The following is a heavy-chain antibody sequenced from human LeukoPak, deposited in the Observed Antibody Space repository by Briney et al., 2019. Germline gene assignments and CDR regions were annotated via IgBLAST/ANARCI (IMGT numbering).Heavy chain of an antibody. D-gene: IGHD6-19*01. V-gene: IGHV1-2*02. CDR1: GYTFTGYY. CDR3: ARGSPIAVAGPTNDY. CDR2: INPNSGGT. J-gene: IGHJ4*02. Sequence: GASVKVSCKASGYTFTGYYMHWVRQAPGQGLEWMGWINPNSGGTNYAQKFQGRVTMTRDTSISTAYMELSRLRSDDTAVYYCARGSPIAVAGPTNDYWGQGTLVTVSS.